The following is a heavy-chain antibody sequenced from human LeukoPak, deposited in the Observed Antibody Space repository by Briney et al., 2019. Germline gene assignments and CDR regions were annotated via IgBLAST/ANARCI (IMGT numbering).Heavy chain of an antibody. CDR1: GDSISTGNW. CDR3: ARGDDSSSWLVHY. V-gene: IGHV4-4*02. D-gene: IGHD6-13*01. CDR2: IYYGGPT. Sequence: SGTLSLTCAVSGDSISTGNWWSWVRQPPGKGLEWIGEIYYGGPTNYNPSLKSRVTISVDKSKNQFSLKVSSVTAADTAVYYYARGDDSSSWLVHYWGQGTLVTVSS. J-gene: IGHJ4*02.